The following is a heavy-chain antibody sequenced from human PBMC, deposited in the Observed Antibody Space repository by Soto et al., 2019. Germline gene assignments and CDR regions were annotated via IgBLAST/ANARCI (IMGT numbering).Heavy chain of an antibody. D-gene: IGHD1-1*01. CDR1: GGSISSYY. Sequence: TSETLSLTCTVSGGSISSYYWSWIRQPPGKGLEWIGYIYYSGSTNYNPSLKSRVTISVDTSKNQFSLKLSSVTAADTAVYYCAREGLRRTNETNDAFDIWGQGTMVTVSS. J-gene: IGHJ3*02. V-gene: IGHV4-59*01. CDR3: AREGLRRTNETNDAFDI. CDR2: IYYSGST.